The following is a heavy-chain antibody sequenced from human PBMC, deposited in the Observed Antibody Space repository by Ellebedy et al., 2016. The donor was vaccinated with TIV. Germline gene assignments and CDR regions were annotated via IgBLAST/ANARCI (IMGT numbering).Heavy chain of an antibody. D-gene: IGHD4-17*01. Sequence: PGGSLRLSCVASGFSFRSYWMSWVRQAPGKGLEWVANIYQDGSNQYYVDSVKCRFTISRDNANKSLFLQMNSLRDEDTAVYYCARRGSYGDYAVQINSWFDRWGRGTLVTVSS. CDR1: GFSFRSYW. CDR3: ARRGSYGDYAVQINSWFDR. J-gene: IGHJ5*02. V-gene: IGHV3-7*01. CDR2: IYQDGSNQ.